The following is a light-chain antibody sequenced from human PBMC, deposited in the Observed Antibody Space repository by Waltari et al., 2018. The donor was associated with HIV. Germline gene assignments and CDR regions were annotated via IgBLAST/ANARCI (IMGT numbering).Light chain of an antibody. CDR3: QQANGFPHT. J-gene: IGKJ2*01. V-gene: IGKV1-12*01. CDR2: DAS. Sequence: DIQVTQFPSSLPASVVDTVTITCRASESISRFLAWYQQKPGQAPRLLIYDASRLGGGAPSRFRVFGSGTDFTLVISNLQIEDFATYICQQANGFPHTFGQGTKVE. CDR1: ESISRF.